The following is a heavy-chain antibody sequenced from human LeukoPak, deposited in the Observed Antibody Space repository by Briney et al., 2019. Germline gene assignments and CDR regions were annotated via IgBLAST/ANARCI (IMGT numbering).Heavy chain of an antibody. Sequence: ASVKVSCKASGGTFSSYAISWVRQAPGQGLEWMGRIIPILGIANYAQKFQGRVTITADKSTSTAYMELSSLRSEDTPVYYCARDLDTAMDDYWGQGTLVTVSS. CDR2: IIPILGIA. CDR1: GGTFSSYA. CDR3: ARDLDTAMDDY. J-gene: IGHJ4*02. V-gene: IGHV1-69*04. D-gene: IGHD5-18*01.